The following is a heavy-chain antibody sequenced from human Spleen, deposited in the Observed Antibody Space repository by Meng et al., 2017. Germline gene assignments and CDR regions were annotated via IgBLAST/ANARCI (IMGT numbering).Heavy chain of an antibody. D-gene: IGHD3-22*01. Sequence: SETLSLTCTVSGGSISSSSYYWGWIRQPPGKGLEWIGSIYYSGSTYYNPSLKSRVTISVDTSKNQFSLMLSSVTAADTAVYYCARPNDSSGYYAWGFDSWGQGTLVTVSS. V-gene: IGHV4-39*07. CDR3: ARPNDSSGYYAWGFDS. CDR1: GGSISSSSYY. CDR2: IYYSGST. J-gene: IGHJ4*02.